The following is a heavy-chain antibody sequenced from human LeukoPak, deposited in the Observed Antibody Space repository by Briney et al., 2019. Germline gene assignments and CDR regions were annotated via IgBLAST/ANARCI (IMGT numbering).Heavy chain of an antibody. CDR2: IYYSGST. Sequence: PSETLSLTCTVSGGSISSYYWSWIRQPPGKGLEWIGYIYYSGSTNYNPSLKSRVTISVDTSKNQFSLKLSSVTAADTAVYYCAKTSPCSSTSCEASFDYWGQGTLVTVSS. J-gene: IGHJ4*02. V-gene: IGHV4-59*01. D-gene: IGHD2-2*01. CDR3: AKTSPCSSTSCEASFDY. CDR1: GGSISSYY.